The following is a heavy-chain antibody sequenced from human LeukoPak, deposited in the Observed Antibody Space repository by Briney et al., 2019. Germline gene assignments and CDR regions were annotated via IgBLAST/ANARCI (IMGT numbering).Heavy chain of an antibody. Sequence: ASVKVSCKASGGTFSTYAISWVRQAPGQGLEWMGGIIPIFGTANYAQKFQGRVTITADESTSTAYMELSSLRSEDTAVYYCARNELTYSNYVAGSSMLDYWGQGTLVTVSS. CDR1: GGTFSTYA. CDR2: IIPIFGTA. CDR3: ARNELTYSNYVAGSSMLDY. D-gene: IGHD4-11*01. J-gene: IGHJ4*02. V-gene: IGHV1-69*01.